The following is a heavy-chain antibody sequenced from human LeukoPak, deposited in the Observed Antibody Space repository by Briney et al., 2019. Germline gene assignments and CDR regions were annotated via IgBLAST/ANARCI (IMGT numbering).Heavy chain of an antibody. D-gene: IGHD1-26*01. J-gene: IGHJ6*02. CDR2: INHSGST. CDR1: GGSFSGYY. CDR3: ARGRGSYSASYYYYYGMDV. V-gene: IGHV4-34*01. Sequence: KPSETLSLTCAVYGGSFSGYYWSWIRQPPGKGLEWIGEINHSGSTNYNPSLKSRVTISVDTSKNQFSLKLSSVTAADTAVYYCARGRGSYSASYYYYYGMDVWGQGTTVTVSS.